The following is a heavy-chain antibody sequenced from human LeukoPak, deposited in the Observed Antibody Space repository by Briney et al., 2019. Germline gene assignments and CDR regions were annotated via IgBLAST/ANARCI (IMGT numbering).Heavy chain of an antibody. V-gene: IGHV3-20*04. CDR2: INWNGGST. D-gene: IGHD3-22*01. CDR1: GFTFDDYD. Sequence: PGGSLRLSCAASGFTFDDYDMSWVRQAPGKGLEWVSGINWNGGSTGYADSVKGRFTISRDNAKNSLFLQMNSLRAEDTALYYCARFGFYDSSGYHYRYFFEYWGQGTLVTVSS. J-gene: IGHJ4*02. CDR3: ARFGFYDSSGYHYRYFFEY.